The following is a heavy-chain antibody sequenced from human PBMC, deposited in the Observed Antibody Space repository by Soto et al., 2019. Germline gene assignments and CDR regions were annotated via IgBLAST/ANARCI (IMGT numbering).Heavy chain of an antibody. CDR3: ARVSQRVGATIDY. Sequence: SETLSLTCTVSGGSISSYYWSWIRQPPGKGLEWIGYIYYSGSTNYNPSLKSRVTISVDTSKNQFSLKLSSVTAADTAVYYCARVSQRVGATIDYWGQGTLVTVSS. V-gene: IGHV4-59*01. CDR1: GGSISSYY. CDR2: IYYSGST. D-gene: IGHD1-26*01. J-gene: IGHJ4*02.